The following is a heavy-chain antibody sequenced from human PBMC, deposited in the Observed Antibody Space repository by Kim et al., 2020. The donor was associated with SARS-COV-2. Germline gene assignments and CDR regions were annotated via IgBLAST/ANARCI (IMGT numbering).Heavy chain of an antibody. CDR3: AKHGVAATLSWFDP. D-gene: IGHD2-15*01. J-gene: IGHJ5*02. Sequence: ADSVKGRFTISRDNSRNTLYLQMNSLRAEDTAIYYCAKHGVAATLSWFDPWGQGTLVTVSS. V-gene: IGHV3-23*01.